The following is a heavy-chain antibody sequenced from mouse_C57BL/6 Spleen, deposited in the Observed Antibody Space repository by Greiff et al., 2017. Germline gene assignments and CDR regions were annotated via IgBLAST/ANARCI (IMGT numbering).Heavy chain of an antibody. CDR2: IDPENGDT. V-gene: IGHV14-4*01. J-gene: IGHJ2*01. D-gene: IGHD2-1*01. CDR1: GFNIKDDY. Sequence: EVQLQESGAELVRPGASVKLSCPASGFNIKDDYMHWVKQRPEQGLAWIGWIDPENGDTEYASKFQGKATITADTSSNTAYLQLSSLTSEDTAVYYCTSLYYGNYGYWGQGTTLTVSS. CDR3: TSLYYGNYGY.